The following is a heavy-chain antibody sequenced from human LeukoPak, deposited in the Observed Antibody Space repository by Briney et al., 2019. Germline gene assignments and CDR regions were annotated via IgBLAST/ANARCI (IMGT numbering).Heavy chain of an antibody. CDR3: AKRGVVIRVILVGFHKEAYYFDS. CDR2: ISGSGGST. D-gene: IGHD3-22*01. V-gene: IGHV3-23*01. Sequence: GGSLRLSCAVSGITLSNYGMSWVRQTPRKGLEWVSGISGSGGSTSYADSVKGRFTISRDNPKNTLYLQMNSLRAEDTAVYFCAKRGVVIRVILVGFHKEAYYFDSWGQGALVTVSS. CDR1: GITLSNYG. J-gene: IGHJ4*02.